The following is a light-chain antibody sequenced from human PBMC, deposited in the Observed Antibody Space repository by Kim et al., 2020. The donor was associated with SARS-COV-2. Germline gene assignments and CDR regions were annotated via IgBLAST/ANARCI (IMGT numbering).Light chain of an antibody. V-gene: IGKV1-27*01. CDR1: QDISSS. Sequence: ACVGDRVTITCRASQDISSSLAWYQQRPGKVPSLLIYAASTLQSGVPSGFSGSGSGTEFTLTISSLQPEDVATYYCQKYDRAPWTFCPGTKVDIK. CDR2: AAS. J-gene: IGKJ1*01. CDR3: QKYDRAPWT.